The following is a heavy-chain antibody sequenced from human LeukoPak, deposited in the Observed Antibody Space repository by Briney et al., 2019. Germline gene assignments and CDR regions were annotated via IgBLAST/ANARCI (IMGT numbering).Heavy chain of an antibody. CDR1: GYTFTSYD. CDR3: ARVRTTLLDN. Sequence: ASVTVSCKASGYTFTSYDFTWVRQAPGQGLEWMGWISAYQGHTKYAQKLQGRVTMTTDTSTSTAYMELRSLRSDDTAVYYCARVRTTLLDNWGQGTLVTVSS. D-gene: IGHD2/OR15-2a*01. J-gene: IGHJ4*02. V-gene: IGHV1-18*01. CDR2: ISAYQGHT.